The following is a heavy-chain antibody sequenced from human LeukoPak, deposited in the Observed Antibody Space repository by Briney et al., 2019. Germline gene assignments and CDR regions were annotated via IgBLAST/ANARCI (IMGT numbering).Heavy chain of an antibody. V-gene: IGHV3-30*03. Sequence: GGSLRLSCAASGFTLSNAWMNWVRQAPGKGLEWVAVISYDGSNKYYADSVKGRFTISRDNSKNTLYLQMNSLRAEDTAVYYCARDPINYGDTYEFDYWGQGTLVTVSS. J-gene: IGHJ4*02. CDR2: ISYDGSNK. CDR1: GFTLSNAW. CDR3: ARDPINYGDTYEFDY. D-gene: IGHD4-17*01.